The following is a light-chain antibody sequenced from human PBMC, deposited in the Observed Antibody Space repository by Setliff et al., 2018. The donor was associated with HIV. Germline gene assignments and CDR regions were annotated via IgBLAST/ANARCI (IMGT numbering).Light chain of an antibody. CDR1: SSDVGYFNL. CDR2: EVS. Sequence: QSVLSQPASVSGSPGQSITISCTGTSSDVGYFNLVSWYQQYPGKVPKLIIYEVSKRPSGVSNRFSGSKSGNTASLTISGLQSEDEADYHCCSSARVSVVVFGGGTKVTVL. V-gene: IGLV2-23*02. J-gene: IGLJ2*01. CDR3: CSSARVSVVV.